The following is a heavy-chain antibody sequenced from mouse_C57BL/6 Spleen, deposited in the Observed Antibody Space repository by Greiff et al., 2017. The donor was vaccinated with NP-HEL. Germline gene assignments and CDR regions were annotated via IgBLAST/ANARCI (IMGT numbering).Heavy chain of an antibody. Sequence: EVQLQQSGPELVKPGASVKISCKASGYTFTDYYMNWVKQSHGKSLEWIGDINPNNGGTSYNQKFKGKATLTVDKSSSTAYMELRSLTSEDSAVYYCARKHSNYGYFDVWGTGTTVTVSS. CDR1: GYTFTDYY. CDR2: INPNNGGT. CDR3: ARKHSNYGYFDV. V-gene: IGHV1-26*01. D-gene: IGHD2-5*01. J-gene: IGHJ1*03.